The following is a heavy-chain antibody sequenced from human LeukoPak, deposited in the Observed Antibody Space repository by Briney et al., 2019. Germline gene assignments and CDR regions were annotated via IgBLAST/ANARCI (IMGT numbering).Heavy chain of an antibody. CDR3: ARDGRPYCSSTSCSPGYDY. J-gene: IGHJ4*02. CDR2: ISAYNGNT. V-gene: IGHV1-18*04. Sequence: ASVRVSCKASGYTFTSYGISWVRQAPGQGLEWMGWISAYNGNTNYAQKLQGRVTMTTDTSTSTAYMELRSLRSDDTAVYYCARDGRPYCSSTSCSPGYDYWGQGTLVTVSS. D-gene: IGHD2-2*01. CDR1: GYTFTSYG.